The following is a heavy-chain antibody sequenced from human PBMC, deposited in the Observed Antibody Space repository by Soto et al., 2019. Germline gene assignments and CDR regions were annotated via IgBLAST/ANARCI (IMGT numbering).Heavy chain of an antibody. V-gene: IGHV3-20*04. Sequence: PGGSLRLSCAASGFTFDDYGMSWVRQAPGKGLEWVSGINWNGGSTGYADSVKGRFTISRDNAKNSLYLQMNSLRAEDTALYYCARGHGTYYYDSSGYRDAFDIWGQGTMVTVS. J-gene: IGHJ3*02. D-gene: IGHD3-22*01. CDR3: ARGHGTYYYDSSGYRDAFDI. CDR1: GFTFDDYG. CDR2: INWNGGST.